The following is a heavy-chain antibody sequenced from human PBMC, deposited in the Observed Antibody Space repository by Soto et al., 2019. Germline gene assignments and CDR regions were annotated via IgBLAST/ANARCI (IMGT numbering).Heavy chain of an antibody. CDR2: IIPIFGTA. Sequence: ASVKVSCKASGGTFSSYAISWVRQAPGQGLEWMGGIIPIFGTANYAQKFQGRVTITADESTSTAYMELSSLRSEDTAVYYCARAGSGGQLDAFDIWGQGTMVTVSS. J-gene: IGHJ3*02. V-gene: IGHV1-69*01. CDR1: GGTFSSYA. D-gene: IGHD3-10*01. CDR3: ARAGSGGQLDAFDI.